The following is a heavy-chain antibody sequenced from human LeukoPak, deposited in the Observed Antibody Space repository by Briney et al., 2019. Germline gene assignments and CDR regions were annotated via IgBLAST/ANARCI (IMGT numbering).Heavy chain of an antibody. CDR2: INPSGGST. CDR1: GYTFTSYY. V-gene: IGHV1-46*01. CDR3: ARDRYYGSGSYYLSTHYYYMDV. Sequence: ASVKASCKASGYTFTSYYMHWVRQAPGQGLEWMGIINPSGGSTSYAQKFQGRVTMTRDTSTSTVYMELSSLRSEDTAVYYCARDRYYGSGSYYLSTHYYYMDVWGKGTTVTVSS. J-gene: IGHJ6*03. D-gene: IGHD3-10*01.